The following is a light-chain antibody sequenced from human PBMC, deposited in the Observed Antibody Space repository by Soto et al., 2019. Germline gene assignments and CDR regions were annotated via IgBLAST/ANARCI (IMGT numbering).Light chain of an antibody. CDR2: RST. Sequence: QSVLTQPPSVSAAPGQKVTISCSGGSSNIGNNYVSWYQQLPGTAPKLLIYRSTQRPSGVPDRFSGSKSGTSASLAISGLQSEDEADYYCAAWDDSLYGVVFGGGTKLTVL. CDR1: SSNIGNNY. V-gene: IGLV1-44*01. J-gene: IGLJ2*01. CDR3: AAWDDSLYGVV.